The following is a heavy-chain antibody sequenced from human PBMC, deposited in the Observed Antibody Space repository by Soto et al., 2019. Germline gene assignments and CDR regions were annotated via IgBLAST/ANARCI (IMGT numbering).Heavy chain of an antibody. CDR1: GFTFSSYA. J-gene: IGHJ5*02. D-gene: IGHD3-3*01. CDR3: AKAGRPYYDLWSENRFDP. CDR2: ISGSGGAT. Sequence: GGSLRLSCAASGFTFSSYAMTWVRQAPGKGLEWVSSISGSGGATYYADSVKGRFTISRDDSKSTLHLKMNSLRAEDTALYYCAKAGRPYYDLWSENRFDPWGQGTLVTVSS. V-gene: IGHV3-23*01.